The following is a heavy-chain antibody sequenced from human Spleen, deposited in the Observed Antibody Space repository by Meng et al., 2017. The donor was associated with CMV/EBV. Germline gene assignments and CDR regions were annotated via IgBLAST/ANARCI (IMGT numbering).Heavy chain of an antibody. Sequence: QVPVVQSGAEVKKPGASVRVSCEASGYTFASYGISWLRQAPGQGLEWMGWFVNNVDTYSAQKFQGRVTMTTDTHTSTAFMELRSLRSDDTAVYYCARGTPGRSYSDYWGQGTLVTVSS. D-gene: IGHD3-10*01. J-gene: IGHJ4*02. V-gene: IGHV1-18*01. CDR1: GYTFASYG. CDR3: ARGTPGRSYSDY. CDR2: FVNNVDT.